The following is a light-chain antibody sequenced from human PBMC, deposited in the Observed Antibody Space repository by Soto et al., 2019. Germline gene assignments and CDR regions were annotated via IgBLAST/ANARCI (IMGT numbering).Light chain of an antibody. J-gene: IGKJ2*01. CDR3: HLYGGSPPHT. CDR2: GSS. Sequence: ESVLTQSPGTLSLSPGERATLSCRASQSIGSNHLAWYQQKPGQTPGLLIYGSSSRATGVPDRFTGSGSGTDFYLTMSRLELEDFAVDLCHLYGGSPPHTFGQGTKAEIK. CDR1: QSIGSNH. V-gene: IGKV3-20*01.